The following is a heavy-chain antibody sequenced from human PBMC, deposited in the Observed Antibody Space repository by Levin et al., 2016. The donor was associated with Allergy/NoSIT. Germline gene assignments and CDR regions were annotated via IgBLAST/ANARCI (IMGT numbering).Heavy chain of an antibody. J-gene: IGHJ2*01. V-gene: IGHV4-39*01. CDR1: GGSISSGGYY. CDR2: IYYSGST. Sequence: GSLRLSCTVSGGSISSGGYYWSWIRQHPGKGLEWIGSIYYSGSTYYNPSLKSRVTISVDTSKNQFSLKLSSVTAADTAVYYCASPPILTAAGTPTHFRNSWYFDLWGRGTLITVSS. D-gene: IGHD6-13*01. CDR3: ASPPILTAAGTPTHFRNSWYFDL.